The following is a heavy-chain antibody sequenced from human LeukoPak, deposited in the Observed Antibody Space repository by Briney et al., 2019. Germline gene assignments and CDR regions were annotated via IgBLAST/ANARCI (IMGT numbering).Heavy chain of an antibody. V-gene: IGHV1-69*04. J-gene: IGHJ6*02. CDR1: GGTFSSYA. CDR2: IIPILGIA. Sequence: SVKVSCKASGGTFSSYAISWVRQAPGQGLEWMGRIIPILGIANYAQKFQGRVTITADKSTSTAYMELSSLRSEDTAVYYCARDSRIVGALGVWGQGTTVTVSS. CDR3: ARDSRIVGALGV. D-gene: IGHD1-26*01.